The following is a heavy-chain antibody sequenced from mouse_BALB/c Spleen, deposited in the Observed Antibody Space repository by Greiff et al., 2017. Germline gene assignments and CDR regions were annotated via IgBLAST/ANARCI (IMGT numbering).Heavy chain of an antibody. CDR1: GFTFSSYA. J-gene: IGHJ2*01. CDR2: ISSGGSYT. D-gene: IGHD4-1*01. CDR3: ARETGTGGYFDY. V-gene: IGHV5-9-4*01. Sequence: EVKLVESGGGLVKPGGSLKLSCAASGFTFSSYAMSWVRQSPEKRLEWVAEISSGGSYTYYPDTVTGRFTISRDNAKNTLYLEMSSLRSEDTAMYYCARETGTGGYFDYWGQGTTLTVSS.